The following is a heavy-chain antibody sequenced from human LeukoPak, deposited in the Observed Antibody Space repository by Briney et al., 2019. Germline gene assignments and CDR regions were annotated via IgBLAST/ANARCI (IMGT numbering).Heavy chain of an antibody. V-gene: IGHV4-59*01. Sequence: SETMSLTCTVSGDSITNYFWSWIRQPPGKGLEWIGYIYYTGNTNYKPSLKSRVTISVDTSTNQFSLRLRSVTAADTAVYYCARDDYGGNSPYYYYMDVWGKGTTVTVSS. D-gene: IGHD4-23*01. CDR3: ARDDYGGNSPYYYYMDV. CDR2: IYYTGNT. CDR1: GDSITNYF. J-gene: IGHJ6*03.